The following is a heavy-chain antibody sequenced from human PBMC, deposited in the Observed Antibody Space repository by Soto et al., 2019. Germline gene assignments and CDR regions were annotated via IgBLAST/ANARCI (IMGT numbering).Heavy chain of an antibody. D-gene: IGHD2-2*01. V-gene: IGHV1-8*02. CDR3: AREVYCSSTSCSDYYYYYMDV. Sequence: ASVKVSCKASGYTFTSYGISWVRQAPGQGLEWMGWMNPNSGNTCYAQKFQGRVTMTRNTSISTAYMELSSLRSEDTAVYYCAREVYCSSTSCSDYYYYYMDVWGKGTTVTVSS. CDR1: GYTFTSYG. CDR2: MNPNSGNT. J-gene: IGHJ6*03.